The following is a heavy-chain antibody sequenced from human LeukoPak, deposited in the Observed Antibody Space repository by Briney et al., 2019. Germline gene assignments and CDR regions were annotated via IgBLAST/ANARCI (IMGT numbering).Heavy chain of an antibody. CDR2: MNPNSGNT. CDR3: ARALTYCISTSCYGDAFDI. D-gene: IGHD2-2*01. CDR1: GYTFTSYD. V-gene: IGHV1-8*01. Sequence: GASVKVSCRASGYTFTSYDINWVRQATGQGLEWMGWMNPNSGNTGYAQKFQGRVTMTRNTSISTAYMELSSLRSEDTAVYYCARALTYCISTSCYGDAFDIWGQGTMVTVSS. J-gene: IGHJ3*02.